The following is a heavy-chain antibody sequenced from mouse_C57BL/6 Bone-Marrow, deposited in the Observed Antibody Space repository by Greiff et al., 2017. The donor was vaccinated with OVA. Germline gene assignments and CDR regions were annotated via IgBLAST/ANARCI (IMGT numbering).Heavy chain of an antibody. V-gene: IGHV6-3*01. CDR1: GFTFSNYW. Sequence: EVKVEEPGGGLVQPGGSMKLSCVASGFTFSNYWMNWVRQSPEKGLEWVAQIRLKSDNYATHYAESVKGRFTISRDDSKSSVYLQMNNLRAGDTGIYYCTADGYWYFDVWGTGTTVTVSS. J-gene: IGHJ1*03. CDR2: IRLKSDNYAT. CDR3: TADGYWYFDV. D-gene: IGHD2-3*01.